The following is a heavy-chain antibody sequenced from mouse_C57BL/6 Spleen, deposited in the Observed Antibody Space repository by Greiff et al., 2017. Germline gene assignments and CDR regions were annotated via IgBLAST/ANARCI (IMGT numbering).Heavy chain of an antibody. D-gene: IGHD2-3*01. CDR1: GFTFSDYG. CDR3: ARHGYYEDWFAY. Sequence: DVKLQESGGGLVKPGGSLKLSCAASGFTFSDYGMHWVRQAPEKGPEWVAYISSGSSTIYYADTVKGRFTISRDNAKNTLFLHMTSLRSEDTAMYYCARHGYYEDWFAYWGQGTLVTVSA. CDR2: ISSGSSTI. J-gene: IGHJ3*01. V-gene: IGHV5-17*01.